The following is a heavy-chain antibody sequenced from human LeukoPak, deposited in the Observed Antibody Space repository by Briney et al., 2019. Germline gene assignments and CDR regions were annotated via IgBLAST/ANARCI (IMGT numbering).Heavy chain of an antibody. CDR2: IYYSGST. CDR3: ARDPYSSGWYGAFDI. CDR1: GGSISSYY. Sequence: SETLSLTCTVSGGSISSYYWSWIRQPPGKGLEWIGYIYYSGSTNYNPSLESRVTISVDTSKNQFSLKLSSVTAADTAVYYCARDPYSSGWYGAFDIWGQGTMVTVSS. V-gene: IGHV4-59*01. D-gene: IGHD6-19*01. J-gene: IGHJ3*02.